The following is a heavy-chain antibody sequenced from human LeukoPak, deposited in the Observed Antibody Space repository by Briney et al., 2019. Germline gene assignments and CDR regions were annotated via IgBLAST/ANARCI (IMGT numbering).Heavy chain of an antibody. D-gene: IGHD2-21*02. CDR3: AAQDCGGDCSPDY. V-gene: IGHV1-3*01. CDR2: INAGSGRT. J-gene: IGHJ4*02. Sequence: ASVKDSCKASGHTFTSYSMHWVRQAPGQRLEWMGWINAGSGRTKYSQKFQGRVTITRDTSASTAYMEMNSLRFEDTAVYYCAAQDCGGDCSPDYWGQGTLVTVSS. CDR1: GHTFTSYS.